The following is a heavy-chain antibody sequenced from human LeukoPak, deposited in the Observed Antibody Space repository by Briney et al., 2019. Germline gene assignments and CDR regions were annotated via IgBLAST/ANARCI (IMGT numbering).Heavy chain of an antibody. V-gene: IGHV1-18*01. CDR1: AYTFTNYG. D-gene: IGHD2-15*01. CDR2: ISGYNGDT. CDR3: ARGRYCSGGSCYPGAFDI. Sequence: ASVKVSCKASAYTFTNYGITWVRQAPGQGLEWMGWISGYNGDTNYVQKFQDRVSMTTDTSTSTAYMELRSLRSDDTAVYYCARGRYCSGGSCYPGAFDIWGQGTMVTASS. J-gene: IGHJ3*02.